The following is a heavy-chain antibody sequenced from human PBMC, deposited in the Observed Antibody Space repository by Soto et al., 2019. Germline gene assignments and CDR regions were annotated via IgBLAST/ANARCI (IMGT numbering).Heavy chain of an antibody. CDR2: VHISGHS. V-gene: IGHV4-4*02. CDR3: ARVRQGCSANNCYFDP. J-gene: IGHJ5*01. CDR1: GGSVKAPDW. D-gene: IGHD1-1*01. Sequence: SETLSLTCTLSGGSVKAPDWWNWVRQSPDKGLEWIAEVHISGHSNYNPSLRSRVSVSIDSSKNQFYLNLNSVTAADTAIYYCARVRQGCSANNCYFDPWGQGTQVTVSS.